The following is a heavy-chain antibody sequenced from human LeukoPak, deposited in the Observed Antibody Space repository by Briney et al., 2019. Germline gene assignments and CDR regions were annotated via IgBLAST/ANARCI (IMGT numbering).Heavy chain of an antibody. CDR3: AREVYYDSSGYVYYFDY. D-gene: IGHD3-22*01. CDR2: IIPILGIA. CDR1: GGTFSSYA. J-gene: IGHJ4*02. V-gene: IGHV1-69*04. Sequence: ASVKVSRKASGGTFSSYAISWVRQAPGQGLEWMGRIIPILGIANYAQKFQGRVTITADKSTSTAYMELSSLRSEDTAVYYCAREVYYDSSGYVYYFDYWGQGTLVTVSS.